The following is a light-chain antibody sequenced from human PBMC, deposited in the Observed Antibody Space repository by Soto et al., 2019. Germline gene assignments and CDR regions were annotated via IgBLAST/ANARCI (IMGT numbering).Light chain of an antibody. V-gene: IGLV1-40*01. J-gene: IGLJ2*01. CDR3: QSYDSSLSGVV. Sequence: QSLLTQPPSVSGAPGQRVTISCTGSSSNIGAGYDIHWYQQVPGTAPKLLIYGNNNRPSGVPDRFSGSKSGTSASLAITGLQAEDEADYYCQSYDSSLSGVVFGGGTKLTVL. CDR1: SSNIGAGYD. CDR2: GNN.